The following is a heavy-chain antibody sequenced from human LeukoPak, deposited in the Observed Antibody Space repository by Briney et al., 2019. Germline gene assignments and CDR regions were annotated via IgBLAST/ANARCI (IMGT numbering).Heavy chain of an antibody. CDR1: GFTFSSYA. CDR3: AREFRYYGSGTKYYFDY. CDR2: ISSNGGST. V-gene: IGHV3-64*01. Sequence: PGGSLRLSCAASGFTFSSYAMHWVRQAPGKGLEYVSAISSNGGSTYYANSVKGRFTISRDNSKNTLYLQMGSLRAEDMAVYYCAREFRYYGSGTKYYFDYWGQGTLVTVSS. J-gene: IGHJ4*02. D-gene: IGHD3-10*01.